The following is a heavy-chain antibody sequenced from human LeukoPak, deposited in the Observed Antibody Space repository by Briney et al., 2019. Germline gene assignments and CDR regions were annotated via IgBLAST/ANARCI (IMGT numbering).Heavy chain of an antibody. CDR1: GFTFDDYA. CDR2: ISWNSGSI. J-gene: IGHJ4*02. D-gene: IGHD3-22*01. CDR3: AKGLDDSSGYNTQAFDY. Sequence: GGSLRLSCAASGFTFDDYAMHWVRQAPGKGLEWVSGISWNSGSIGYADSVKGRFAVSRDSAKNSLYLLMNSLRAEDTALYFCAKGLDDSSGYNTQAFDYWGQGTLVTVSS. V-gene: IGHV3-9*01.